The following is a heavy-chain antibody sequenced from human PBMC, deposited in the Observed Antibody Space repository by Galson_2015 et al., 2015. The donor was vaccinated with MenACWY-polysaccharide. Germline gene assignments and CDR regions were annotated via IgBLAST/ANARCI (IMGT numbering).Heavy chain of an antibody. D-gene: IGHD1-14*01. J-gene: IGHJ1*01. CDR2: ILGDGFST. CDR3: TRETQHASGRNQGYFQH. V-gene: IGHV3-43*02. Sequence: SLRLSCAASGFTFGGYPMHWVRQAPGKGLEWVSLILGDGFSTYYADSVKGRFTISRDNSKNTLYLHMNGLRTEDTALYYCTRETQHASGRNQGYFQHWGRGTLVTVSS. CDR1: GFTFGGYP.